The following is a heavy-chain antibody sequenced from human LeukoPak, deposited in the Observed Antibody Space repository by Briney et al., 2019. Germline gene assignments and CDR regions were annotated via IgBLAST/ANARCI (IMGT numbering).Heavy chain of an antibody. J-gene: IGHJ6*03. Sequence: ASVKVSCKASGYTFTSYGISWVRQAPGQGLEWMGWMNPNSGNTGYAQKFQGRVTMTRNTSISAAYMELSSLRSEDTAVYYCARGLSFRGAVYYMDVWGKGTTVTISS. D-gene: IGHD3-10*01. CDR1: GYTFTSYG. CDR3: ARGLSFRGAVYYMDV. CDR2: MNPNSGNT. V-gene: IGHV1-8*02.